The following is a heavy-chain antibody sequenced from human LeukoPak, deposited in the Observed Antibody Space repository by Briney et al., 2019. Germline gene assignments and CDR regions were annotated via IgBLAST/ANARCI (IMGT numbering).Heavy chain of an antibody. J-gene: IGHJ6*02. CDR2: IIPIFGTA. Sequence: SVKVSCKASGGTFSSYAISWVRQAPGQGLEWMGGIIPIFGTANYAQKFQGRVTITTDESTSTAYMELSSLRAEDTAVYYCAREGYYYDSSGYYPSYYYYGMDVWGQGTTVTVSS. V-gene: IGHV1-69*05. CDR1: GGTFSSYA. D-gene: IGHD3-22*01. CDR3: AREGYYYDSSGYYPSYYYYGMDV.